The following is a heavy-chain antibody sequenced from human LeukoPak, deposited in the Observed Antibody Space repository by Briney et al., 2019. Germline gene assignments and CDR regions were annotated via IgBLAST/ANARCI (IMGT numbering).Heavy chain of an antibody. J-gene: IGHJ4*02. CDR3: ASCWAGPFDY. CDR2: IYYSGST. Sequence: SETLSLTCTVSGGSISSYYWSWIRQPPGKGLEWIGYIYYSGSTNYNPSLKSRVTISVDTSKNQFSLKLSSVTAADTAVYYCASCWAGPFDYWGQGTLVTVSS. V-gene: IGHV4-59*08. D-gene: IGHD3/OR15-3a*01. CDR1: GGSISSYY.